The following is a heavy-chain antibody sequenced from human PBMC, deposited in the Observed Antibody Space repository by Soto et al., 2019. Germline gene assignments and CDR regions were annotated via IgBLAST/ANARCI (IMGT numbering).Heavy chain of an antibody. CDR2: IYHSGST. CDR1: GYSISSGYY. D-gene: IGHD4-17*01. J-gene: IGHJ5*02. V-gene: IGHV4-38-2*01. Sequence: PSETLSLTCAVSGYSISSGYYWGWIRQTPGQGLEWIASIYHSGSTYYNPSLKSRVTISVDTSKNQFYLKLTSVTAADTAVYYCARGSATVTPGWFDPWGQGXMVTVYS. CDR3: ARGSATVTPGWFDP.